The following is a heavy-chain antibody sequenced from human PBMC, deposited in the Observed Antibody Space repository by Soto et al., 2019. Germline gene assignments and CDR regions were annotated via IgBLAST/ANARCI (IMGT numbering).Heavy chain of an antibody. V-gene: IGHV3-48*03. CDR2: ISSSGSTI. D-gene: IGHD3-3*01. CDR3: AREPHADFGVVTHYYYYYGMDV. CDR1: GFTFSSYE. J-gene: IGHJ6*02. Sequence: PGGSLRLSCAASGFTFSSYEMNWVRQAPGKGLEWVSYISSSGSTIYYADSVKGRFTISRDNAKNSLYLQMNSLRAEDTAVYYCAREPHADFGVVTHYYYYYGMDVWGQGTTVTVSS.